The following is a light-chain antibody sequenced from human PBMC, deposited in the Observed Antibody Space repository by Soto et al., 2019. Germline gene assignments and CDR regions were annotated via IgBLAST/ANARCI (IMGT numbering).Light chain of an antibody. CDR1: SSDVGAYSY. CDR2: EVS. V-gene: IGLV2-14*01. Sequence: QSALTQPASVSGSPGQSITISCTGTSSDVGAYSYVSWYQQHPGKAPKLMIFEVSDRPSGVSNLFSGSKSGNTASLTISGLQAEDEADYCCCSYTSSNTLVFGGGTKLTVL. CDR3: CSYTSSNTLV. J-gene: IGLJ2*01.